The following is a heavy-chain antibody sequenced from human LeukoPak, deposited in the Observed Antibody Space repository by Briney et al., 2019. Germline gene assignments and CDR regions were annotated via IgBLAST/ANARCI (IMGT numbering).Heavy chain of an antibody. CDR2: IYTTGST. V-gene: IGHV4-4*07. Sequence: SETLSLTCTVSGDSISSYHWNWIRQPAGKGLEWIGRIYTTGSTNYNPSLKSRVTMSVDTSKNQFSLKLSSVTAADTAVYYCATTEVAATPYFDYWGQGTLVTVSS. J-gene: IGHJ4*02. D-gene: IGHD2-15*01. CDR3: ATTEVAATPYFDY. CDR1: GDSISSYH.